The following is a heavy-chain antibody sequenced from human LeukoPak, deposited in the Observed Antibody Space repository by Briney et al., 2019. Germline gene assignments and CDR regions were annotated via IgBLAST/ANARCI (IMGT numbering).Heavy chain of an antibody. V-gene: IGHV3-21*01. D-gene: IGHD3-3*01. J-gene: IGHJ5*02. CDR1: XFTXXXXS. CDR3: ARGVITIHNWFDH. Sequence: LSXAXXXFTXXXXSMNWVRQAPGKGLEWVSSISSSSSYIYYADSVKGRFTISRDNAKNSLYLQMNSLRAEDTAVYYCARGVITIHNWFDHWGQGTLVTVSS. CDR2: ISSSSSYI.